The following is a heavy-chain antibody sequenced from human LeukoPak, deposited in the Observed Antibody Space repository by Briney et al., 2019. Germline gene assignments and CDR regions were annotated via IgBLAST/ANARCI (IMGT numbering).Heavy chain of an antibody. Sequence: PGGSLRLSCAASGFIFYDFALHWVRQAPGKGLDWVAVIWYDGSKKNYADSVKGRFTVSRDNSKNTLYLQMNSLRAEDTAVYYCARGNYYFDYWGQGTLVTVSS. CDR2: IWYDGSKK. CDR3: ARGNYYFDY. V-gene: IGHV3-33*08. CDR1: GFIFYDFA. J-gene: IGHJ4*02.